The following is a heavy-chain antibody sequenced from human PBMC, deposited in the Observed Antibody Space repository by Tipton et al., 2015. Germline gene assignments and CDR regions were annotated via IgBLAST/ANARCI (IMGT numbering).Heavy chain of an antibody. J-gene: IGHJ2*01. CDR2: IYYSGST. CDR1: GGSISSSSYY. Sequence: TLSLTCNVSGGSISSSSYYWGWIRQPPGKGLEWIGSIYYSGSTYYNPSLKSRVIISEDTSKNQFSLTVFSVTAADTAVYYCARGDDILAYLYFDLWGRGTLVSVSS. V-gene: IGHV4-39*07. CDR3: ARGDDILAYLYFDL. D-gene: IGHD3-9*01.